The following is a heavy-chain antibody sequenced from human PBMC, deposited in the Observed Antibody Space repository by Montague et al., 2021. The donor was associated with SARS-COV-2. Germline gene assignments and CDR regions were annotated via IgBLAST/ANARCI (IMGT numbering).Heavy chain of an antibody. V-gene: IGHV4-39*01. J-gene: IGHJ4*02. CDR3: VRHAYGADYLNDY. D-gene: IGHD3-10*01. CDR2: VHYSGTI. Sequence: SETLSLTCSVSGGSINSSSYYCGWIRQPPGKTLEWVGSVHYSGTIYYTPSLKSRVTISVDTSNNQFSLNVSSVTAADTAVYYCVRHAYGADYLNDYWGQGTLVTVSS. CDR1: GGSINSSSYY.